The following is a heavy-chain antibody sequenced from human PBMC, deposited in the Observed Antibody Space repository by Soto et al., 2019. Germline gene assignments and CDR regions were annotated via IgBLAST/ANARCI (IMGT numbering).Heavy chain of an antibody. Sequence: QVQLQESGPGLVKPSGTLSLTCAVFGGSISNSNWWTWVRQPPGKGLDWIGEIFHSGSTNYNSSLIGRVTITGSKANNPVSLKLSSVTAADTAVYYCAHRPIVGAAIWGQGTLVTVPS. CDR3: AHRPIVGAAI. CDR1: GGSISNSNW. V-gene: IGHV4-4*02. J-gene: IGHJ4*02. CDR2: IFHSGST. D-gene: IGHD1-26*01.